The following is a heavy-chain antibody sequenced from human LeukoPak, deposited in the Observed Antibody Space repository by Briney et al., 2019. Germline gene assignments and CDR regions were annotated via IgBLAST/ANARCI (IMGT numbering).Heavy chain of an antibody. V-gene: IGHV3-7*01. CDR1: GFTFSSYW. J-gene: IGHJ4*02. CDR2: INQDGREK. Sequence: GGSLTLSCAVCGFTFSSYWMTWVRQVPGKGLQWVANINQDGREKYYMDSMKGRLNISRDNTENSVFLQLTSLRPEDTGIYFCAKGRDYGDYWGQGTLVAVSS. CDR3: AKGRDYGDY.